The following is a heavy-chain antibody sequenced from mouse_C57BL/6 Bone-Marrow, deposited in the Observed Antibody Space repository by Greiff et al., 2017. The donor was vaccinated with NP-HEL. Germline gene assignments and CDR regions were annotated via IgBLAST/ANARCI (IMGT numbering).Heavy chain of an antibody. CDR1: GYTFTSYW. J-gene: IGHJ3*01. CDR3: ASDWERASWLAY. V-gene: IGHV1-55*01. Sequence: QVQLQQPGAELVKPGASVKMSCKASGYTFTSYWITWVKQRPGQGLEWIGDIYPGSGSTNYNAKFKSKATLTVDTSSSTAYMQLSSLTSEDAAVYYCASDWERASWLAYWGQGTLVNVSA. D-gene: IGHD4-1*01. CDR2: IYPGSGST.